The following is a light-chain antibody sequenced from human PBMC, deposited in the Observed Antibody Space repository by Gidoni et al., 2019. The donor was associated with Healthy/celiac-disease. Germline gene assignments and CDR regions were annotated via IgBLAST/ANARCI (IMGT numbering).Light chain of an antibody. Sequence: IVLTQSPGTLSLSPGERATLSCRASQSVGSSYLAWYQQKPGQAPRLLIYGASSRATGIPDRFSGSGSGTDFTLTISRLEPEDFAVYYCQQYGSSPTTFGQGTKVEIK. CDR3: QQYGSSPTT. J-gene: IGKJ1*01. CDR1: QSVGSSY. V-gene: IGKV3-20*01. CDR2: GAS.